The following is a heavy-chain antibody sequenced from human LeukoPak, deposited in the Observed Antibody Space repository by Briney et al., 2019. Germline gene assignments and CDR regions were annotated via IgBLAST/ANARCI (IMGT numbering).Heavy chain of an antibody. Sequence: PSETLSLTCTVSGGSFSSGIYCWGWIRQPPGKGLQWIGSICYSGSTYYNLSLKSRVTISVDTSKNHFSLKLTSATAADTAVYYCAKWRQANWFDPWGQGILVTVSS. CDR3: AKWRQANWFDP. J-gene: IGHJ5*02. V-gene: IGHV4-39*02. CDR2: ICYSGST. CDR1: GGSFSSGIYC. D-gene: IGHD2-8*01.